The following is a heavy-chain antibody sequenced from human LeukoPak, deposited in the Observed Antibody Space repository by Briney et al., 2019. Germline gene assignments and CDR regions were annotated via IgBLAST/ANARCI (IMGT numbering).Heavy chain of an antibody. V-gene: IGHV4-39*01. Sequence: PSETLSLTCTVSGGSISSSRYYWGWIRQPPGKGLEWIGSIYYSGSTYYNPSLKSRVTISVDTAKNQFALKLRSVTAADTAVYYCARHPKDDSEDWFDPWGEGTLVTVSS. D-gene: IGHD3-16*01. CDR1: GGSISSSRYY. CDR2: IYYSGST. CDR3: ARHPKDDSEDWFDP. J-gene: IGHJ5*02.